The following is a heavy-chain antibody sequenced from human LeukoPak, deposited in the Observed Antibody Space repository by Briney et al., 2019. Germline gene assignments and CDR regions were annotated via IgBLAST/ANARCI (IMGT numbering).Heavy chain of an antibody. CDR3: ARGGGGWFLDY. CDR1: GFTFSSYG. D-gene: IGHD6-19*01. CDR2: INHSGST. V-gene: IGHV4-34*01. J-gene: IGHJ4*02. Sequence: PGGSLRLSCAASGFTFSSYGMHWVRQPPGKGLEWIGEINHSGSTNYNPSLKSRVTISVDTSKNQFSLKLSSVTAADTAVYSCARGGGGWFLDYWGQGTLVTVSS.